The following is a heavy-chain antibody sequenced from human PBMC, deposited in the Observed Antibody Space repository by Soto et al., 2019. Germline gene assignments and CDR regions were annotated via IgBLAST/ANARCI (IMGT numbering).Heavy chain of an antibody. CDR2: LNHSGST. Sequence: SETLSLTCAVYGASLSGYSWSWIRQPPGKGLEWIGELNHSGSTNYSPSLKSRVTISVDTSRNLFSLKLSSVTAADTAVYYCARVGYCSTTSCYNFDFWGQGTPVTVS. CDR3: ARVGYCSTTSCYNFDF. D-gene: IGHD2-2*01. J-gene: IGHJ4*02. CDR1: GASLSGYS. V-gene: IGHV4-34*01.